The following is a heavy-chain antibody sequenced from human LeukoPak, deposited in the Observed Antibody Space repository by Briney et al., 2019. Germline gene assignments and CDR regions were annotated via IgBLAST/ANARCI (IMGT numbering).Heavy chain of an antibody. CDR2: IYYSGST. Sequence: SETLSLTCAVYGGSFSGYYWSWIRQPPGKGLEWIGYIYYSGSTNYNPSLKSRVTISVDTSKNQFSLKLSSVTAADTAVYYCARNLRYFDWLGFWFDPWGQGTLVTVSS. CDR3: ARNLRYFDWLGFWFDP. CDR1: GGSFSGYY. V-gene: IGHV4-59*01. J-gene: IGHJ5*02. D-gene: IGHD3-9*01.